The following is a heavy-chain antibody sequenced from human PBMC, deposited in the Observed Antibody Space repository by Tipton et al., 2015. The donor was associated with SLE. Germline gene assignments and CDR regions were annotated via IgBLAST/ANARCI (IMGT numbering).Heavy chain of an antibody. CDR2: IYTSGSA. V-gene: IGHV4-4*07. J-gene: IGHJ6*02. D-gene: IGHD1-14*01. Sequence: LRLSCTVSGGSISSYYWSWIRQPAGKGLEWIGRIYTSGSANYNPSLKSRVTMSVDTSKNQFSLKLSSVTAADTAVYYCARATLNHYYGMDVWGQGTTVTVSS. CDR1: GGSISSYY. CDR3: ARATLNHYYGMDV.